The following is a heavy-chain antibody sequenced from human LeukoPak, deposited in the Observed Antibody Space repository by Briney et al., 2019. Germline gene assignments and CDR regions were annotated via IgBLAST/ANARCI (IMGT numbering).Heavy chain of an antibody. CDR3: ARSNYSLYYYYYMDV. Sequence: SETLSLTCTVSGGSISSYYWSWIRQPAGKGLEWIGRIYTSGSTNYNPSLKSRVTMSVDTSKNQFSLKLSSVTAADTAVYYCARSNYSLYYYYYMDVWGKGTTVTVSS. CDR1: GGSISSYY. D-gene: IGHD4-11*01. CDR2: IYTSGST. V-gene: IGHV4-4*07. J-gene: IGHJ6*03.